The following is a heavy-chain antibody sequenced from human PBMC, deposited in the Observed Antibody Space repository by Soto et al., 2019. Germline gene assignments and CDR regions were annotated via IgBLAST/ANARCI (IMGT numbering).Heavy chain of an antibody. Sequence: PGGSLRLSCAASGFTFSSYSMNWVRQAPGKGLEWVSYISSSSSTIYYADSVKGRFTISRDNAKNSLYLQMNSLRDEDTAVYYCARPPASSGWYYFDYWGQGTLVTVSS. CDR3: ARPPASSGWYYFDY. CDR1: GFTFSSYS. D-gene: IGHD6-19*01. J-gene: IGHJ4*02. CDR2: ISSSSSTI. V-gene: IGHV3-48*02.